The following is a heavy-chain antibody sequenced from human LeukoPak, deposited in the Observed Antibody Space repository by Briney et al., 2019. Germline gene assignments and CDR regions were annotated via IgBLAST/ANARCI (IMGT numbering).Heavy chain of an antibody. J-gene: IGHJ5*02. CDR3: ARDRGVVPAAIPWFDP. CDR2: IYTSGST. V-gene: IGHV4-4*07. Sequence: PSETLSLTCTVSGGSISSYYWSWIRQPAGKGLEWIGRIYTSGSTNYNPSLKSRVTISVDTSKNQFSLKLSSVTAADTAVYYCARDRGVVPAAIPWFDPWGQGTLVTVSS. CDR1: GGSISSYY. D-gene: IGHD2-2*01.